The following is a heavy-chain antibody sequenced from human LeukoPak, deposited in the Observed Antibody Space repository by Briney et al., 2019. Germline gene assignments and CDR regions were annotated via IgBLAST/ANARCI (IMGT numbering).Heavy chain of an antibody. J-gene: IGHJ4*02. D-gene: IGHD3-16*02. CDR1: GFTFDDYA. V-gene: IGHV3-43*02. CDR3: AKGTYDYVWGSYRPSDY. Sequence: GGSLRLSCAASGFTFDDYAMHWVRQAPGKGLEWVSLISGDGGSTYYADSVKGPFTISRDNSKNSLYLQMNSLRTEDTALYYCAKGTYDYVWGSYRPSDYWGQGTLVTVSS. CDR2: ISGDGGST.